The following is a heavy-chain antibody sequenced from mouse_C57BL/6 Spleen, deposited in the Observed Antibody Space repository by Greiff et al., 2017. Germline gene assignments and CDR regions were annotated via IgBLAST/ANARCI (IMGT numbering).Heavy chain of an antibody. D-gene: IGHD4-1*01. V-gene: IGHV5-4*03. CDR2: ISDGGSYT. Sequence: EVKLMESGGGLVKPGGSLKLSCAASGFTFSSYAMSWVRQTPEKRLEWVATISDGGSYTYYPDNVKGRFTISRDNAKNNLYLQMSHLKSEDTAMYCCARGEANWWYFDVWGTGTTVTVSS. CDR1: GFTFSSYA. CDR3: ARGEANWWYFDV. J-gene: IGHJ1*03.